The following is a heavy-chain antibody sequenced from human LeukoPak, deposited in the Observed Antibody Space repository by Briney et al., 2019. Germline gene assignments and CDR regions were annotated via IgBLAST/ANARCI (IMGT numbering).Heavy chain of an antibody. V-gene: IGHV1-2*02. J-gene: IGHJ4*02. D-gene: IGHD2-21*01. Sequence: ASVKVSCKASGYTCTRYYMHWVRQAPGQGLEWMGWVNPTSGGTNYAQKFQGRVTMTRDTSISTAYMELSRLRSDDTAVYYCARVVVRDANNYKDYWGQGTLVTVSS. CDR2: VNPTSGGT. CDR1: GYTCTRYY. CDR3: ARVVVRDANNYKDY.